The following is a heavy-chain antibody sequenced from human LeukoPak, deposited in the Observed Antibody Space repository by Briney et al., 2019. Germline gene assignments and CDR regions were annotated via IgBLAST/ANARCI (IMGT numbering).Heavy chain of an antibody. J-gene: IGHJ6*03. CDR3: ARTRLYYYYMDV. V-gene: IGHV3-7*01. CDR2: IKQDGSEK. CDR1: GFTFSSYE. Sequence: GGSLRLSCAASGFTFSSYEMNWVRQAPGKGLEWVANIKQDGSEKYYVDSVKGRFTISRDNAKNSLYLQMNSLRAEDTAVYYCARTRLYYYYMDVWGKGTTVTISS.